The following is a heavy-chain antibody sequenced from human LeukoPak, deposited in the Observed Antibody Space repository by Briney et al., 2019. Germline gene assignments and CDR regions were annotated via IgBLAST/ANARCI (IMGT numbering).Heavy chain of an antibody. D-gene: IGHD3-9*01. CDR1: GFTFSSYW. J-gene: IGHJ3*01. Sequence: GGSLRLSCVASGFTFSSYWMSWVRQAPGKGLEWVANIKQDGSENYFVDAVKGRFTISRDNARNSLYLQMNSLRVEDTAVYYCARRRYGEAFDVWGQGTTITVSS. CDR2: IKQDGSEN. V-gene: IGHV3-7*01. CDR3: ARRRYGEAFDV.